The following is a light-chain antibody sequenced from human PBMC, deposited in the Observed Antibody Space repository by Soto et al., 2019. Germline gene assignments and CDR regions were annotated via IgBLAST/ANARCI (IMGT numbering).Light chain of an antibody. Sequence: QSVLTQPASVSGSPGQSITISCTGTSSDVGSYNLVSWYQQHPGKAPKLMIYEGSKRPSGVSNRFSGSKSGNTASLTISGLQAEDEADYYCCSYEGSSTPYVFGTGTKVT. CDR3: CSYEGSSTPYV. V-gene: IGLV2-23*01. CDR2: EGS. J-gene: IGLJ1*01. CDR1: SSDVGSYNL.